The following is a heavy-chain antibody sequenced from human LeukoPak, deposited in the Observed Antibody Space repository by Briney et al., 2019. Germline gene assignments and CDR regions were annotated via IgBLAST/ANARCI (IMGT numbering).Heavy chain of an antibody. J-gene: IGHJ3*02. CDR3: ARNISTGYLGVFDI. V-gene: IGHV4-4*02. CDR1: GGSISSSNW. CDR2: IYHSGST. D-gene: IGHD3-9*01. Sequence: SETLSLTCAVSGGSISSSNWWSWVRQPPGKGLEWIGEIYHSGSTNYNPSLKSRVAISVDTSKNQFSLKLSSVTAADTAVYYFARNISTGYLGVFDISGQGTMVTVSS.